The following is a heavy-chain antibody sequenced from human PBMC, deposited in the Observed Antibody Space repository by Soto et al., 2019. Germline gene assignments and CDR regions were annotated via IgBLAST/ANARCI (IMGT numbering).Heavy chain of an antibody. J-gene: IGHJ5*02. D-gene: IGHD6-19*01. CDR2: INYSGST. V-gene: IGHV4-39*02. CDR3: ARERLAVAGKGGWFDP. CDR1: GASIISSSYY. Sequence: SETLSLTCTVSGASIISSSYYWGWIRQPPGKGLEWIGSINYSGSTYYNPSLKSRVTISADTSKNQFSLKLRSVTAADTAVYYCARERLAVAGKGGWFDPWGQ.